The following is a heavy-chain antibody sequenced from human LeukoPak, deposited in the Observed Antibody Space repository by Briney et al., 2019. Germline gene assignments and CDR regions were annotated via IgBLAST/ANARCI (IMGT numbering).Heavy chain of an antibody. Sequence: GASVKVSCKASGYTFTGYYLHWVRQAPRQGLECMGWINPSSGGAKYAQNFQGRVIITTDTSISTAYMELSSLGSDDTAVYYCARSSPPTYYHFYYYMDVWGKGSTVTVSS. D-gene: IGHD6-13*01. V-gene: IGHV1-2*02. J-gene: IGHJ6*03. CDR3: ARSSPPTYYHFYYYMDV. CDR2: INPSSGGA. CDR1: GYTFTGYY.